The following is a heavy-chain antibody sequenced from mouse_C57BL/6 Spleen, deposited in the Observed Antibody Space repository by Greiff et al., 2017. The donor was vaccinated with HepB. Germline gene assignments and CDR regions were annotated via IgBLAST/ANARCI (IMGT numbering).Heavy chain of an antibody. CDR3: ARRASSGFGFDY. CDR1: GYTFTSYW. D-gene: IGHD3-2*02. J-gene: IGHJ2*01. CDR2: IDPSDSYT. V-gene: IGHV1-50*01. Sequence: VQLQQPGAELVKPGASVKLSCKASGYTFTSYWMQWVKQRPGQGLEWIGEIDPSDSYTNYNQKFKGKATLTVDTSSSTAYMQLSSLTSEDSAVYYCARRASSGFGFDYWGQGTTLTVSS.